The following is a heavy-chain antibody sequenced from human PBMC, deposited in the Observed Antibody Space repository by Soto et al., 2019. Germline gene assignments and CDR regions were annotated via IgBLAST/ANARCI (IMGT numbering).Heavy chain of an antibody. CDR3: ASRNLADCSGTSCLYYFDY. CDR1: GFTFSSYG. Sequence: GGSLRLSCAASGFTFSSYGMHWVRQAPGKGLEWVAVISYDGSNKYYADSVKGRFTISRDNSKNTLYLQMNSLRDEDTAVYYCASRNLADCSGTSCLYYFDYWGQGTLVTVSS. J-gene: IGHJ4*02. V-gene: IGHV3-30*03. CDR2: ISYDGSNK. D-gene: IGHD2-2*01.